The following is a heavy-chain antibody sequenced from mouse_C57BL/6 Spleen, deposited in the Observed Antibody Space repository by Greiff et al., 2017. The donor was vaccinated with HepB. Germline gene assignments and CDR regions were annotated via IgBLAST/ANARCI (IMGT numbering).Heavy chain of an antibody. CDR2: IRSKSSNYAT. V-gene: IGHV10-3*01. J-gene: IGHJ4*01. Sequence: EVQLVESGGGLVQPKGSLKLSCAASGFTFNTYAMHWVRQAPGKGLECVARIRSKSSNYATYYADSVKDRFTISRDDSQSMLYLQMNNLKTEDTAMYYCVRSNYYAMDYWGQGTSVTVSS. CDR1: GFTFNTYA. CDR3: VRSNYYAMDY. D-gene: IGHD2-5*01.